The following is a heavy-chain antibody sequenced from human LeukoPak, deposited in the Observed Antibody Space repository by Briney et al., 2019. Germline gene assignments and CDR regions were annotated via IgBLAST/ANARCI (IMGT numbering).Heavy chain of an antibody. CDR2: ISGGGYST. CDR3: AKGPSDIVVSYYGMDV. CDR1: GFTFSSYA. Sequence: GGSLRLSCAASGFTFSSYAMSWVRQAPGKGLEWVSVISGGGYSTYYAASVKGRFTISRDNSKNTLYLQMNCLRAEDTAVYYCAKGPSDIVVSYYGMDVWGQGTTVTVSS. D-gene: IGHD5-12*01. V-gene: IGHV3-23*01. J-gene: IGHJ6*02.